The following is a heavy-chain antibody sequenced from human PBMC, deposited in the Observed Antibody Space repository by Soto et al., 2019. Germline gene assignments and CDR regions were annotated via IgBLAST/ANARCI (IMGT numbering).Heavy chain of an antibody. D-gene: IGHD1-26*01. V-gene: IGHV4-39*01. CDR1: GGSISSSSYY. CDR2: IYYSGST. J-gene: IGHJ4*02. CDR3: ASRELLLFYFDY. Sequence: ETLSLTCTVSGGSISSSSYYWGWIRQPPGKGLEWIGSIYYSGSTYYNPSLKSRVTISVDTSKNQFSLKLSSVTAADTAVYYCASRELLLFYFDYWGQGTLVTVSS.